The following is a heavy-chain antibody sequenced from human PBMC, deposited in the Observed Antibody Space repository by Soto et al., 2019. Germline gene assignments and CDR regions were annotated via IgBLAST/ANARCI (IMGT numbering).Heavy chain of an antibody. D-gene: IGHD1-26*01. V-gene: IGHV3-20*04. CDR2: VNWNGGST. J-gene: IGHJ4*02. CDR1: GFTFDDYG. CDR3: VRGASLNFDY. Sequence: EVQLVESGGGVPRPGGSLRLSCAASGFTFDDYGMSWARQAPGKGLEWVSGVNWNGGSTGYADSVEGRFTISRDNAKNSLYLQMNSLRAEDTAFYYCVRGASLNFDYWGQGTLVTVSS.